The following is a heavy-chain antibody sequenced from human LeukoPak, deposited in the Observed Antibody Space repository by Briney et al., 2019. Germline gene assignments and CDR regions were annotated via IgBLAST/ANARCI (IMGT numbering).Heavy chain of an antibody. CDR1: GYTFNDYS. CDR2: INTNSGNP. Sequence: GASVKVSCKASGYTFNDYSINWVRQAPGQGLEWMGWINTNSGNPTYAQTFTGRFVFSWDTSVSTAYLQISGLKTDDTAVYYCARDRGNGFDFWGQGTLVTVSS. D-gene: IGHD1-1*01. V-gene: IGHV7-4-1*02. CDR3: ARDRGNGFDF. J-gene: IGHJ4*02.